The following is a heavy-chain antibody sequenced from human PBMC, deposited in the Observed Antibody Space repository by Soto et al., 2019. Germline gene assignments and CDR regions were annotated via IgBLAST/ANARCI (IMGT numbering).Heavy chain of an antibody. CDR3: ARVWGTGTTSGSNWFDP. CDR1: GGSISSGGYY. Sequence: PSETLSLTCTVSGGSISSGGYYWSWIRQHPGKGLEWIGYIYYSGSTYYNPSLKGRVTISVDTSKNQFSLKLSSVTAADTAVYYCARVWGTGTTSGSNWFDPWGQGTLVTVSS. J-gene: IGHJ5*02. CDR2: IYYSGST. D-gene: IGHD1-7*01. V-gene: IGHV4-31*03.